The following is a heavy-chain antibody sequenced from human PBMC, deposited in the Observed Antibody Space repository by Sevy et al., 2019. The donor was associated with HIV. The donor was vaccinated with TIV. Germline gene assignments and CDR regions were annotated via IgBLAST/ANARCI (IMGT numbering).Heavy chain of an antibody. Sequence: GGSLRLSCSASGFTNDFWMRWVRQAPGKALEWVANIKQDGSEMFYVDSVEGRFIISRDNAKNSIYLQMNTLRVEDTAVYYCTRDRSYGYFDSWGQGTLVTVSS. CDR2: IKQDGSEM. D-gene: IGHD5-18*01. V-gene: IGHV3-7*01. CDR1: GFTNDFW. J-gene: IGHJ4*02. CDR3: TRDRSYGYFDS.